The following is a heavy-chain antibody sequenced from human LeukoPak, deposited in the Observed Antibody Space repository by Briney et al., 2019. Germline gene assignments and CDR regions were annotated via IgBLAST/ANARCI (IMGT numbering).Heavy chain of an antibody. CDR2: INHSGSP. V-gene: IGHV4-34*01. Sequence: PSETLSLTCAVYGGSFSDYYWTWIRQPPGKGLEWIREINHSGSPNNNPSLKSRVSISFDTSKNQFSLKLTSVTAADTAVYYCGSRRTAMFGVIKGPIDYWGQGTLVTVSS. CDR3: GSRRTAMFGVIKGPIDY. CDR1: GGSFSDYY. J-gene: IGHJ4*02. D-gene: IGHD3-3*01.